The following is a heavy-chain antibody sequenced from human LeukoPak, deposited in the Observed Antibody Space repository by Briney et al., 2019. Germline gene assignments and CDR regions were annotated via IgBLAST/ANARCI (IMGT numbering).Heavy chain of an antibody. D-gene: IGHD3-10*01. J-gene: IGHJ4*02. CDR3: ARYGSGTYSFDY. CDR2: IYYSGST. CDR1: GGSLRNYY. Sequence: SETLSLTCTVSGGSLRNYYWSWIRQPPGKGLEWIGYIYYSGSTNSNPSLKSRVTISVDTSKNQFSLKLTSVTAADTAVYYCARYGSGTYSFDYWGQGTLVTVSS. V-gene: IGHV4-59*01.